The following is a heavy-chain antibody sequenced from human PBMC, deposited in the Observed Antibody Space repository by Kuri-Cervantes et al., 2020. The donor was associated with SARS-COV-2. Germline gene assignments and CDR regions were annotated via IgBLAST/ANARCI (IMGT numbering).Heavy chain of an antibody. CDR1: GGTFSSYA. CDR2: IIPILGIA. D-gene: IGHD2-2*01. CDR3: ASRVGRRRPAAIYYYCYGMDV. V-gene: IGHV1-69*10. J-gene: IGHJ6*02. Sequence: SVKVSCKASGGTFSSYATSWVRRAPGQGLEWMGGIIPILGIANYAQKFQGRVTITADKSTSTAYMELSSLRSEDTAVYYCASRVGRRRPAAIYYYCYGMDVWGQGTTVTGAS.